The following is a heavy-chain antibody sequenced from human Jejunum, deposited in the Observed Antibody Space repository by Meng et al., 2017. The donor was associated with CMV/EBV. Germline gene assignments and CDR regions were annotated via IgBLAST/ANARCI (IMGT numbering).Heavy chain of an antibody. D-gene: IGHD3-10*01. CDR2: IYSGGTT. V-gene: IGHV3-66*02. CDR1: RITVRSNY. CDR3: ARDEYGSGSCLDY. J-gene: IGHJ4*02. Sequence: VSRITVRSNYMNWVRQAPGKGLEWVSIIYSGGTTYYADSVKGRFTISRDNSNNILYLQMNSLTPEDTAVYFCARDEYGSGSCLDYWGQGTLVTVSS.